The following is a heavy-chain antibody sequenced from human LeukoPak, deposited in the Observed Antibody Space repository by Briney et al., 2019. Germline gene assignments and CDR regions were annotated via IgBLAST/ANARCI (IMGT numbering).Heavy chain of an antibody. CDR2: ISAYNGNT. J-gene: IGHJ6*02. CDR3: ARGTLRITIFGVVIIYGMDV. D-gene: IGHD3-3*01. V-gene: IGHV1-18*01. CDR1: GYTFTSHG. Sequence: ASVKVSCKASGYTFTSHGISWVRQAPGQGLEWMGWISAYNGNTNYAQKLQGRVTMTTDTSTSTAYMELRSLRSDDTAVYYCARGTLRITIFGVVIIYGMDVWGQGTTVTVSS.